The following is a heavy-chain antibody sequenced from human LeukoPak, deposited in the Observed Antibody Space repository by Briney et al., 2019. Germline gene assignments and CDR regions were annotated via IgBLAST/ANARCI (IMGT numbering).Heavy chain of an antibody. CDR2: VSWNTDHI. J-gene: IGHJ4*02. CDR3: TRSPSFTLGGGYLDS. D-gene: IGHD3-16*01. CDR1: GFMFHDYV. V-gene: IGHV3-9*01. Sequence: PGGSLRLSCVGSGFMFHDYVMHWVRQAPGMGLEWVSGVSWNTDHIAYADSVKDRFTISRDNDRNTLHLQMNSLRVDDTAVYYCTRSPSFTLGGGYLDSWGQGSLVTVSS.